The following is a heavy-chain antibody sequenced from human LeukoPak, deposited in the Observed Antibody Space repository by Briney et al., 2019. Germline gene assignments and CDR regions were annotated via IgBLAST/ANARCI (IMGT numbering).Heavy chain of an antibody. CDR2: IYYSGST. CDR3: ARGYYYDSSGYYYRRAFDI. J-gene: IGHJ3*02. V-gene: IGHV4-61*08. CDR1: GGSISSGDYY. Sequence: SETLSLTCTVSGGSISSGDYYWSWIRQPPGKGLEWIGYIYYSGSTNYNPSLKSRVTISVDTSKNQFSLKLSSVTAADTAVYYCARGYYYDSSGYYYRRAFDIWGQGTMVTVSS. D-gene: IGHD3-22*01.